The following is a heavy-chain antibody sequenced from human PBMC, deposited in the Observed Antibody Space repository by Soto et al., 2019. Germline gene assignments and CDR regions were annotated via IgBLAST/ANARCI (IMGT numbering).Heavy chain of an antibody. CDR1: GFSLSTSGVG. CDR2: IYWDDDK. CDR3: ARYAIVVVVAATRGFDY. V-gene: IGHV2-5*02. Sequence: QITLKESGPTLVKPTQTLTLTCTFSGFSLSTSGVGVGWIRQPPGKALEWLALIYWDDDKRYSPSLKSRLTITKDTSKNQVVLTMTNMDPVDTATYYCARYAIVVVVAATRGFDYWGQGTLVTVSS. J-gene: IGHJ4*02. D-gene: IGHD2-15*01.